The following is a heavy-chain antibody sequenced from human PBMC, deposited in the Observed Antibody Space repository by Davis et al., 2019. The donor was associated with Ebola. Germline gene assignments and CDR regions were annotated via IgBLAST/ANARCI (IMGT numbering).Heavy chain of an antibody. CDR2: ISSSGTTT. CDR3: AKAAGSIGGWYFDY. Sequence: GESLKISCAASGFTFSSYAMTWVRQAPGKGLEWVSGISSSGTTTYYVDSVKGRFTISRDNSKNTLYLQMNSLRAEDTAVYYCAKAAGSIGGWYFDYWGQGTLVTVSS. D-gene: IGHD1-26*01. J-gene: IGHJ4*02. V-gene: IGHV3-23*01. CDR1: GFTFSSYA.